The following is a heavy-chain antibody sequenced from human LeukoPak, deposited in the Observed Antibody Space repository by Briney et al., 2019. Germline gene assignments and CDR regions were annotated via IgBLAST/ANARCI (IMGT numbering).Heavy chain of an antibody. CDR3: ARGSLGCSGGSFVCYFDY. J-gene: IGHJ4*02. V-gene: IGHV3-74*01. CDR2: INSDGSST. CDR1: GFTFSSYW. D-gene: IGHD2-15*01. Sequence: GGSLRLSCAASGFTFSSYWMHWVRQAPGKGLVWVSRINSDGSSTSYADSVKGRFTISRDNAKNTLYLQMNSLRAEDTAVYYCARGSLGCSGGSFVCYFDYWGQGTLVTVSS.